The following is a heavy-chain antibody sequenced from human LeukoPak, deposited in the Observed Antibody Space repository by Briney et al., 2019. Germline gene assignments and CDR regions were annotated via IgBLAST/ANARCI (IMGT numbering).Heavy chain of an antibody. CDR3: AKQRPYYDFWGPFDY. CDR1: GFTLQSCA. Sequence: PGGSLRLSCAAFGFTLQSCAMSWVRQAPGKGPEWVAIISASGGRTYHADSVQGRFIISRDTSDKTVYLHMNSLRAEDTAVYYCAKQRPYYDFWGPFDYWGQGIPVLVSS. D-gene: IGHD3/OR15-3a*01. V-gene: IGHV3-23*01. CDR2: ISASGGRT. J-gene: IGHJ4*02.